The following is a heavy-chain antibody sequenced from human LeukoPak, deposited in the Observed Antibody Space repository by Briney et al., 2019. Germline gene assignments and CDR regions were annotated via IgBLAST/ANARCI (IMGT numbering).Heavy chain of an antibody. CDR1: GGSISSYY. CDR2: IYYSGST. Sequence: SETLSLTCTVPGGSISSYYWSWIRQPPGKGLEWIGYIYYSGSTNYNPSLKSRVTISVDTSKNQFSLKLSSVTAADTAVYYCARFYYGSGSPPLDYWGQGTLVTVSS. D-gene: IGHD3-10*01. V-gene: IGHV4-59*08. J-gene: IGHJ4*02. CDR3: ARFYYGSGSPPLDY.